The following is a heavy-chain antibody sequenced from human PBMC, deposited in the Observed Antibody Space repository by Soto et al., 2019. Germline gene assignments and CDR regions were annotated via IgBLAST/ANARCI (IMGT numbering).Heavy chain of an antibody. J-gene: IGHJ5*02. CDR3: SRIGVPVAIRVDWFDP. CDR2: IYYSGST. D-gene: IGHD2-2*01. Sequence: ILSLTCTVSSGSISSGGYWWICFRQQPGKCLEWIGYIYYSGSTYYNPSLKSRVTVSVDTSKNQFSLKLSSVTAADTAVYYCSRIGVPVAIRVDWFDPWGQGTLVLVTS. V-gene: IGHV4-31*03. CDR1: SGSISSGGYW.